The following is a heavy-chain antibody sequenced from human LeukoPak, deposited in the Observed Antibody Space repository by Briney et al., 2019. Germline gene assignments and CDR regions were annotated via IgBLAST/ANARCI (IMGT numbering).Heavy chain of an antibody. CDR1: GFTFTSSA. V-gene: IGHV1-58*02. CDR2: IVVGSGNT. D-gene: IGHD3-22*01. J-gene: IGHJ5*02. Sequence: SVKVSCEASGFTFTSSAMQWVRQARGQRLEWIGWIVVGSGNTNYAQKFQERVTITRDMSTSTAYMELSSLRSENTAVYYCAAGYAYYYDSSAPTNWFDPWGQGTLVTVSS. CDR3: AAGYAYYYDSSAPTNWFDP.